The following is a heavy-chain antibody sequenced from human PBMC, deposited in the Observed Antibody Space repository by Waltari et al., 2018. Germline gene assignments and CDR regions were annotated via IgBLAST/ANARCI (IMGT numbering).Heavy chain of an antibody. CDR2: ISSSGSTI. CDR3: ASLSSGTNYHYYFDY. V-gene: IGHV3-48*03. CDR1: GFPFSSYE. Sequence: EVQLVESGGGLVQPGGSLRLSCAASGFPFSSYEMNWVRQAPGKGVEWVSYISSSGSTIYYADSVKGRFTISRDNAKNSLYLQMNSLRAEDTAVYYCASLSSGTNYHYYFDYWGQGTLVTVSS. D-gene: IGHD3-22*01. J-gene: IGHJ4*02.